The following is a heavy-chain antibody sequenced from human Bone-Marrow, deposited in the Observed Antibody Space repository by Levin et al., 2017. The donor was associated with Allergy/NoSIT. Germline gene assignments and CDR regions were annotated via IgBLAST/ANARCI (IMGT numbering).Heavy chain of an antibody. V-gene: IGHV4-4*07. CDR3: ARGLMDREGSAAFDV. J-gene: IGHJ3*01. Sequence: SQTLSLTCNVSGGSISGYYWSWIRLPAGKGLEWNGRMYSNGNSDYNPSLRSRVILSVDTSNNQVSLKLSSVSAADPASYYCARGLMDREGSAAFDVWGQGTLVTV. CDR1: GGSISGYY. D-gene: IGHD3-10*01. CDR2: MYSNGNS.